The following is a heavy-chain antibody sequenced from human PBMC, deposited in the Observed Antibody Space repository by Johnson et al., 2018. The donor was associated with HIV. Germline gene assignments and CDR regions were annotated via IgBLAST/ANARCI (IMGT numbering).Heavy chain of an antibody. V-gene: IGHV3-66*01. D-gene: IGHD2-21*01. CDR3: ACGTTYTGWIAHNI. CDR2: IYSGGTT. Sequence: VQLVESGGGLVQPGGSLRLSCAASGFTVSSNYMSWVRQAPGKGLEWVSVIYSGGTTYYADSVKGRFIIYRDNSKNTLYLEMHSLRVDDTAVYYCACGTTYTGWIAHNIWCQGTLVTVS. J-gene: IGHJ3*02. CDR1: GFTVSSNY.